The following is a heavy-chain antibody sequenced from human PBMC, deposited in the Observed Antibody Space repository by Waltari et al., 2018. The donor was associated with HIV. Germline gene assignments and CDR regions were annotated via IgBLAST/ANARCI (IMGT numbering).Heavy chain of an antibody. CDR2: IIPIFGTA. CDR1: GSNFRSYS. D-gene: IGHD6-13*01. Sequence: QVQLVQSGTEVKKPGSSVKVSCTASGSNFRSYSISWLVQAPGQGPEWMGVIIPIFGTANYAQKFQGRVTITADKSTSTAYMELSSLRSEDTAVYYCARESIAAAGRGGYYYGMDVWGQGTTLTVSS. J-gene: IGHJ6*02. CDR3: ARESIAAAGRGGYYYGMDV. V-gene: IGHV1-69*14.